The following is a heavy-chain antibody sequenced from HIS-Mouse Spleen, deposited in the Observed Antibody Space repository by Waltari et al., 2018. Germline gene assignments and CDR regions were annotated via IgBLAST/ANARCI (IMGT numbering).Heavy chain of an antibody. CDR1: GGSISSSSYY. Sequence: QLQLQESGPGLVKPSETLSLTCTVSGGSISSSSYYWGWIRQPPGKGQEWIGSIYYSGSTSYNPSLKSRVTISVDTSKNQFSLKLVSVTAADTAVYYCAREIPYSSSWYDWYFDLWGRGTLVTVSS. CDR3: AREIPYSSSWYDWYFDL. J-gene: IGHJ2*01. CDR2: IYYSGST. D-gene: IGHD6-13*01. V-gene: IGHV4-39*07.